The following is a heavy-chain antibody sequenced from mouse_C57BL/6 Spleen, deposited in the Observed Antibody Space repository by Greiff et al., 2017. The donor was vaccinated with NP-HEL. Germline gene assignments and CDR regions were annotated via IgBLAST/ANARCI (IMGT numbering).Heavy chain of an antibody. CDR3: ALYDYDLYYFDY. CDR2: IDPEDGET. CDR1: GFNIKDYY. V-gene: IGHV14-2*01. J-gene: IGHJ2*01. D-gene: IGHD2-4*01. Sequence: EVKLQESGAELVKPGASVKLSCTASGFNIKDYYMHWVKQRTEQGLEWIGRIDPEDGETKYAQKFQGKATITADTSSNTAYLQLSSLTSEDTAVYYCALYDYDLYYFDYWGQGTTLTVSS.